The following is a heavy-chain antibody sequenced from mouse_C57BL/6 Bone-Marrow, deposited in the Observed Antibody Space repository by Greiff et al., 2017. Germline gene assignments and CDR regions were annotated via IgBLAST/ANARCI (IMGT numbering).Heavy chain of an antibody. J-gene: IGHJ1*03. CDR3: ARPYYSNYWYFDF. V-gene: IGHV1-55*01. CDR1: GYTFTSYW. Sequence: QVQLQQSGAELVKPGASVKMSCKASGYTFTSYWITWVKQRPGQGLEWIGDIYPGSGSTNYNEKFKSKATLTVDTSSSTAYMQLISLTSEDSAVYYCARPYYSNYWYFDFWGTGTTVTVSS. D-gene: IGHD2-5*01. CDR2: IYPGSGST.